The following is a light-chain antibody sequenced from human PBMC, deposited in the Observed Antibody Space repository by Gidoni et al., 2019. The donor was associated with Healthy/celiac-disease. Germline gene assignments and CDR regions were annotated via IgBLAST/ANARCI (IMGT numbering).Light chain of an antibody. CDR1: QSIGRF. J-gene: IGKJ4*01. V-gene: IGKV1-39*01. CDR3: QETYSTPLT. Sequence: DIQMTQSPSSLSASVGDRVTIACRASQSIGRFLNWYQHRPGNAPKLLVYGSSILHSGVPSRFSGSGSGTDFSLTISSLEPEDFATDYCQETYSTPLTFGGGTKVEIK. CDR2: GSS.